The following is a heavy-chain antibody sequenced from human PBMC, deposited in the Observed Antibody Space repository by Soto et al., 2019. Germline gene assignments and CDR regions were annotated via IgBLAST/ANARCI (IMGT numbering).Heavy chain of an antibody. D-gene: IGHD1-26*01. J-gene: IGHJ6*02. V-gene: IGHV3-30*18. CDR1: GFTFSSYG. Sequence: PGGSLRLSCAASGFTFSSYGMHWVRQAPGKGLEWVAVISYDGSNKYYADSVKGRFTISRDNSKNTLYLQMNSLRAEDTAVYYCAKDKDSGYDYGMDVWGQGTTVTVS. CDR3: AKDKDSGYDYGMDV. CDR2: ISYDGSNK.